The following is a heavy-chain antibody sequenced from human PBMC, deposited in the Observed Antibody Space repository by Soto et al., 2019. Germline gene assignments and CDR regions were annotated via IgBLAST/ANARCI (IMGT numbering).Heavy chain of an antibody. CDR2: IVPKYGTA. CDR1: GGIFSDYA. Sequence: QVQLVQSGGEVRKPGTSVKVSCRASGGIFSDYAISWVRQAPGQGLEWVGGIVPKYGTAKYARNFEDRVKLTADELSITVYTEMNGLRAECTPLYYRARDVLSTLVVQTPHLFGSWGQGTRLTVSS. CDR3: ARDVLSTLVVQTPHLFGS. D-gene: IGHD3-10*01. J-gene: IGHJ5*02. V-gene: IGHV1-69*12.